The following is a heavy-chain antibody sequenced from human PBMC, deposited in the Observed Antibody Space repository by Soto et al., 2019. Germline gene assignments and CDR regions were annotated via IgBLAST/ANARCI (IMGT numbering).Heavy chain of an antibody. V-gene: IGHV4-61*01. J-gene: IGHJ4*02. CDR2: IFYSGST. D-gene: IGHD3-22*01. CDR1: GGSVRSGSCY. Sequence: SETLCLTCTVSGGSVRSGSCYWSWIRQPPGKGLEWIGYIFYSGSTSYNPSLRSRVTMSVDTSKNQFSLKLSSVTAADTAVYYCARFTSYYESSVYYFDYWGQGTPVTVSS. CDR3: ARFTSYYESSVYYFDY.